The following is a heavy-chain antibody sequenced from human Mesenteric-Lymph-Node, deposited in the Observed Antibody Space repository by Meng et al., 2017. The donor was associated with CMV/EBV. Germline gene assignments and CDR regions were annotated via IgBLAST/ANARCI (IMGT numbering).Heavy chain of an antibody. V-gene: IGHV3-21*01. CDR2: ISSSSSYI. J-gene: IGHJ4*02. D-gene: IGHD2-2*01. Sequence: AVSGFTFSSYSMNWVRQAPGKGLEWVSSISSSSSYIYHAASVKGRFTISRDNAKNSLYLQMNSLRAEDTAVYYCASLPFYCSSTTCYVDFWGQGTLVTVS. CDR3: ASLPFYCSSTTCYVDF. CDR1: GFTFSSYS.